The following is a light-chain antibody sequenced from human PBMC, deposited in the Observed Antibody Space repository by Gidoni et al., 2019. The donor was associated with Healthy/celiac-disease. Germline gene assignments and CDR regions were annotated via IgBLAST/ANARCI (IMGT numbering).Light chain of an antibody. Sequence: DIQMTQSPSSLSASVGDRVTITGRASQSISSYFNWYQQKPGKAPKLLIYAASSLQSGVPSRCSGRGAGTDFTRTISSLQPEDFATYYCQQSYSTPFTFGPGTKVEIK. CDR1: QSISSY. V-gene: IGKV1-39*01. CDR3: QQSYSTPFT. J-gene: IGKJ3*01. CDR2: AAS.